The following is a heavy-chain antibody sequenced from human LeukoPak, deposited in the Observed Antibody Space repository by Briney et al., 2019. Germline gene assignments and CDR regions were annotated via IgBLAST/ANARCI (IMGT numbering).Heavy chain of an antibody. J-gene: IGHJ4*03. D-gene: IGHD6-19*01. CDR2: ISGSGTYT. CDR3: ARLQTAVAGSFFRYLDY. CDR1: GFTFSDYY. V-gene: IGHV3-11*06. Sequence: GGSLRLSRAASGFTFSDYYMTWIRQAPGKGLEWVSYISGSGTYTNYADSVKRRFTISRDNAKNSLYLRINSLRAEDTAVYFCARLQTAVAGSFFRYLDYWGHGKLVTVSS.